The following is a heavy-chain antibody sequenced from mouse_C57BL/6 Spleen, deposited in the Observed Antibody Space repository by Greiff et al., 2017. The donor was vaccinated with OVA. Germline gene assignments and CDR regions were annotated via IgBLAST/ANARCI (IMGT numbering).Heavy chain of an antibody. D-gene: IGHD2-4*01. CDR1: GFTFSSYA. V-gene: IGHV5-9-1*02. CDR3: TRERITPYYFDY. CDR2: ISSGGDYI. Sequence: EVKLVESGEGLVKPGGSLKLSCAASGFTFSSYAMSWVRQTPEKRLEWVAYISSGGDYIYYADTVKGRFTISRDNARNTLYLQMSSLKSEDTAMYYCTRERITPYYFDYWGQGTTLTVSS. J-gene: IGHJ2*01.